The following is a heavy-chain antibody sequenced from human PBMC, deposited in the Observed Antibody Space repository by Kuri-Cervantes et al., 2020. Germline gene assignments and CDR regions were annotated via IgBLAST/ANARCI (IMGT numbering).Heavy chain of an antibody. V-gene: IGHV1-69*13. CDR2: IIPIFGTA. CDR1: GGTFSSYA. D-gene: IGHD3-10*01. J-gene: IGHJ3*02. Sequence: SVKVSCKASGGTFSSYAISWVRQAPGQGLEWMGGIIPIFGTANYAQKFQGRVTITADESTSTAYMELSSLRSEDTAVYDCARAPMVQGVIITDDAFDIWGQGTMVTVSS. CDR3: ARAPMVQGVIITDDAFDI.